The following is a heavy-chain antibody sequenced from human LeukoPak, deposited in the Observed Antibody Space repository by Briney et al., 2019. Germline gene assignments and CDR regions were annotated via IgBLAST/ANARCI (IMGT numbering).Heavy chain of an antibody. CDR1: GYTFTGYY. V-gene: IGHV1-2*02. D-gene: IGHD3-22*01. CDR2: INPNSGGT. J-gene: IGHJ4*02. Sequence: ASVKVSCKASGYTFTGYYMHWVRQAPGQGLEWMGWINPNSGGTIYAQKFQGRVTMTRDTSISTAYMELSRLRSDDTAVYYCARKYHYDSSGYYWAFGYWGQGTLVTVSS. CDR3: ARKYHYDSSGYYWAFGY.